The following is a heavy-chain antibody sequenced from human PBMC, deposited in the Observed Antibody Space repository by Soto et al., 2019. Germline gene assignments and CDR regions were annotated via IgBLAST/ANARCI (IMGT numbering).Heavy chain of an antibody. CDR1: GVSIHNSHSF. V-gene: IGHV4-39*01. CDR3: GRVVEGSTRHTDPDS. Sequence: PSETRSLTCTVSGVSIHNSHSFWAWIRQPPGKGLQFIASVYHNGGAHYNSSLKSRVTISVDTANNQVSLRMRSLTAADTAFYYCGRVVEGSTRHTDPDSWGQGILVTVSS. D-gene: IGHD2-21*01. J-gene: IGHJ5*01. CDR2: VYHNGGA.